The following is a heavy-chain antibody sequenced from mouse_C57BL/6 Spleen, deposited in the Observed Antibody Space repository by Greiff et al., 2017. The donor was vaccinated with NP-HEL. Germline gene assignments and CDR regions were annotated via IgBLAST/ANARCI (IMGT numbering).Heavy chain of an antibody. V-gene: IGHV1-19*01. CDR3: ARGAYIYYDYDGYFDY. D-gene: IGHD2-4*01. CDR2: INPYNGGT. Sequence: VQLQQSGPVLVKPGASVKMSCKASGYTFTDYYMNWVKQSPGKSLEWIGVINPYNGGTSYNQKFKGKATLTVDKSSSTAYMELNSLTSEDSAVYYCARGAYIYYDYDGYFDYWGQGTTLTVSS. CDR1: GYTFTDYY. J-gene: IGHJ2*01.